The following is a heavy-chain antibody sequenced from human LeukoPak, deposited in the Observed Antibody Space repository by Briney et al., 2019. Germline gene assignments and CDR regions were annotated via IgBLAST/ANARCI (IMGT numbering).Heavy chain of an antibody. CDR1: GGSISSSSYY. V-gene: IGHV4-39*01. CDR3: ARQTGYCSGGSCYGYFQH. CDR2: IYYSGRT. Sequence: SETLSLTCTVSGGSISSSSYYWGWIRQPPGKGLEWIGTIYYSGRTYYNTSLQSRVTISVDTSKNQFSLKLSSVTAADTAIYYCARQTGYCSGGSCYGYFQHWGQGTLVTVSS. D-gene: IGHD2-15*01. J-gene: IGHJ1*01.